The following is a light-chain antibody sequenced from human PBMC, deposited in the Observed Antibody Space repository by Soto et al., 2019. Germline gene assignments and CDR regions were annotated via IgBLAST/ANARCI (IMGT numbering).Light chain of an antibody. CDR2: DAS. J-gene: IGKJ1*01. CDR1: QSISSY. CDR3: QHYGGMWT. V-gene: IGKV1-5*01. Sequence: DIQMTQSPSSLSASVGDRVTITCRASQSISSYLNWYQQKPGKAPKLLIYDASNLEYGVPSRFSGSGFGTEFILTISSLQPDDFATYWCQHYGGMWTFGQGTKVDIK.